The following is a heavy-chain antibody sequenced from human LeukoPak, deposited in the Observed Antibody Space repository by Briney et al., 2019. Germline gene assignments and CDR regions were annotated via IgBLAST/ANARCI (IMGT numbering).Heavy chain of an antibody. V-gene: IGHV3-30*18. D-gene: IGHD4-23*01. CDR2: IPYDGSNT. J-gene: IGHJ4*02. Sequence: GGSLRLSCAASGFTFSDYWVDWVRQAPGKGLEWVAVIPYDGSNTYYADSVKGRFTISRDNSKNTLYLQMNSLRAEDTAVYYCAKNTKPTLVTPDFWGQGTLVTVSS. CDR3: AKNTKPTLVTPDF. CDR1: GFTFSDYW.